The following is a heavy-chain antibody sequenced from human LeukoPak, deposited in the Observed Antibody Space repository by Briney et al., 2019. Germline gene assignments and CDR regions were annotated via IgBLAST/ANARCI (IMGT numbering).Heavy chain of an antibody. V-gene: IGHV4-59*11. J-gene: IGHJ6*03. CDR3: ARGLGRAGYYYYMDV. CDR2: IYYSGTT. CDR1: GGTISGHY. Sequence: SETLSLTCTVSGGTISGHYWTWIRQPPGKGLEWVGYIYYSGTTSYNPSLTSRVTISLDTSKNQFSLKMTSVTAADTAVYYCARGLGRAGYYYYMDVWGKGTTVTVSS. D-gene: IGHD3-16*01.